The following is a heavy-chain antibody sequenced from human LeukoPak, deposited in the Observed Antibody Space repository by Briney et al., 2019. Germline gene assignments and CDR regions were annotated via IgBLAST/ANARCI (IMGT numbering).Heavy chain of an antibody. J-gene: IGHJ6*03. CDR2: INTDGSST. CDR3: ARGGGITIFGVVPDYYYYYMDV. D-gene: IGHD3-3*01. V-gene: IGHV3-74*01. CDR1: GFTFSRYW. Sequence: GGSLRLSCAASGFTFSRYWMHWVRQAPGKGLVWVSRINTDGSSTSYAGSVKGRFTISRDNAKNTLYLQMNSLRAEDTAVYYCARGGGITIFGVVPDYYYYYMDVWGKGTTVTVSS.